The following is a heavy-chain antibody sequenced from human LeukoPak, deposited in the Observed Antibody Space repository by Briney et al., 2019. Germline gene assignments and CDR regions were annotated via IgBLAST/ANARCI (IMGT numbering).Heavy chain of an antibody. CDR1: GFTFSSYW. D-gene: IGHD1-7*01. J-gene: IGHJ6*02. CDR2: IKQDGSEK. Sequence: GGSLRLSCAASGFTFSSYWMSWVRQAPGKGLEWVANIKQDGSEKYYVDSVKGRFTISRDNAKNSLYLQMNSLRAEDTAVYYCARDSGPGTTSPHYYGMDVWGQGATVSVSS. CDR3: ARDSGPGTTSPHYYGMDV. V-gene: IGHV3-7*03.